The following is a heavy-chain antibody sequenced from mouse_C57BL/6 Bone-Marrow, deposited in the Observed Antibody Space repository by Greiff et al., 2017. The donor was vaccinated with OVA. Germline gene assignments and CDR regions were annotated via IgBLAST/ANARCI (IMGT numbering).Heavy chain of an antibody. J-gene: IGHJ2*01. CDR2: IYPGDGDT. Sequence: VKLVESGPELVKPGASVKISCKASGYAFSSSWMNWVKQRPGKGLEWIGRIYPGDGDTNYNGKFKGKATLTADKSSSTAYMQLSSLTSEDSAVYFCATTTVVALYYFDYWGQGTTLTVSS. CDR1: GYAFSSSW. CDR3: ATTTVVALYYFDY. V-gene: IGHV1-82*01. D-gene: IGHD1-1*01.